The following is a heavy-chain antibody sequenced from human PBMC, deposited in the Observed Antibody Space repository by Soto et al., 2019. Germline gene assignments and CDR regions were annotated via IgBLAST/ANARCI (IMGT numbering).Heavy chain of an antibody. CDR3: ARDGKDGGVAAAGYGMDV. Sequence: QVQLVQSGAEVKKPGASVKVSCKASGYTFTSYGISWVRQAPGQGLEWMGWISAYNVNTNYAQKLQGRVTMTTDTPTSTAYMELRSLRSDDTAVYYCARDGKDGGVAAAGYGMDVWGQGTTVTVSS. J-gene: IGHJ6*02. V-gene: IGHV1-18*01. CDR1: GYTFTSYG. D-gene: IGHD6-13*01. CDR2: ISAYNVNT.